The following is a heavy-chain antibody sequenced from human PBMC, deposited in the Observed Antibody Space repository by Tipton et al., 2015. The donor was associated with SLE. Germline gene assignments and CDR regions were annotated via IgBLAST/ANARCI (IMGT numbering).Heavy chain of an antibody. V-gene: IGHV4-30-2*01. CDR1: GDSINSDAFS. D-gene: IGHD3-16*01. CDR2: ISHTGRT. Sequence: TLSLTCTVSGDSINSDAFSWGWIRQPPGEGLEWITYISHTGRTAYSPSLKSRVTISVDGSKNQFSLKLDSVTAADTAVYYCARAIGANYFNFWGQGILVTVSS. CDR3: ARAIGANYFNF. J-gene: IGHJ4*02.